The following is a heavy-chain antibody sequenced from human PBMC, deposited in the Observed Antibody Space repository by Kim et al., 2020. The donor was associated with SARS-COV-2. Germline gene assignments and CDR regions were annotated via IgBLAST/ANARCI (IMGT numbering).Heavy chain of an antibody. V-gene: IGHV3-7*03. D-gene: IGHD6-13*01. Sequence: GGSLRLSCAASGFTFSSYWMSWVRQAPGKGLEWVANIKQDGSEKYYVDSVKGRFTISRDNAKNSLYLQMNSLRAEDTAVYYCARWSPNSSSWFNPPYYYYYYGMDVWGQGSTVTVSS. CDR3: ARWSPNSSSWFNPPYYYYYYGMDV. CDR1: GFTFSSYW. J-gene: IGHJ6*02. CDR2: IKQDGSEK.